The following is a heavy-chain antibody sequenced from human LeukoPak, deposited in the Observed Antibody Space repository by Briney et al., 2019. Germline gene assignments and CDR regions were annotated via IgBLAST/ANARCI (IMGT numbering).Heavy chain of an antibody. CDR2: IYYSGST. J-gene: IGHJ4*02. CDR1: GGSISSSSYY. D-gene: IGHD3-22*01. CDR3: AAFGYYYDSSGSIDY. Sequence: TSETLSLTCTVSGGSISSSSYYWGWIRQPPGKGLEWIGSIYYSGSTYYNPSLKSRVTISVDTSKNQFSLKLSSVTAADTAVYYCAAFGYYYDSSGSIDYWGQGTLVTVSS. V-gene: IGHV4-39*01.